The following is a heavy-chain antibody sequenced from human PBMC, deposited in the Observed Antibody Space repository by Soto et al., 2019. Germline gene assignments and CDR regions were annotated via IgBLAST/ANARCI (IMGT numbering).Heavy chain of an antibody. CDR1: GFTFSSYA. J-gene: IGHJ6*02. Sequence: VGSLRLSCAASGFTFSSYAMHWVRQAPGKGLEWVAVISYDGSNKYYADSVKGRFTISRDNSKNTLYLQMNSLRAEDTAVYYCARDLPRTIPDYYYYYGMDVWGQGTTVTVSS. CDR2: ISYDGSNK. CDR3: ARDLPRTIPDYYYYYGMDV. D-gene: IGHD2-2*02. V-gene: IGHV3-30-3*01.